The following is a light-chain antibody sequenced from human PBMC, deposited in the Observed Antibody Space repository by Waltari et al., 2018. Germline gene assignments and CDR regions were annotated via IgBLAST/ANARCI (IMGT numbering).Light chain of an antibody. CDR1: QSVSSSY. V-gene: IGKV3-20*01. Sequence: EIVLTQSPGTLSLSPGASATLSCRASQSVSSSYLAWYQQKPGQAPRLLIYGASSRATGIPDRFSGSGSGTDFTLTISRLEPEDFAVYYCQQYGSSLITFGQGTRLEIK. CDR3: QQYGSSLIT. CDR2: GAS. J-gene: IGKJ5*01.